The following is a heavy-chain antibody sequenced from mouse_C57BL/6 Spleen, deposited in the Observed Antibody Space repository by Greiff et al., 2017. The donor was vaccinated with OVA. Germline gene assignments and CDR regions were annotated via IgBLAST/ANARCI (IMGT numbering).Heavy chain of an antibody. Sequence: EVKLMESGPGLVKPSQSLSLTCSVTGYSITSGYYWNWIRQFPGNKLEWMGYKSYDGSNNYNPSLKNRISITRDTSKNQFFLKLNSVTTEDTATYYCARDMVTTAYWGQGTLVTVSA. CDR2: KSYDGSN. V-gene: IGHV3-6*01. D-gene: IGHD2-2*01. J-gene: IGHJ3*01. CDR3: ARDMVTTAY. CDR1: GYSITSGYY.